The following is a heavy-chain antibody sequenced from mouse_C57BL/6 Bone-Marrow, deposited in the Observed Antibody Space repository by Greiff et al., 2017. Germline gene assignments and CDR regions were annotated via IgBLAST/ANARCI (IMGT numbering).Heavy chain of an antibody. CDR2: IDPSDSYT. V-gene: IGHV1-69*01. CDR3: ARDDYDYFDY. J-gene: IGHJ2*01. D-gene: IGHD2-4*01. Sequence: QVQLQQPGAELVMPGASVKLSCKASGYTFTSYWMHWVKQRPGQGLEWIGEIDPSDSYTNYNQKFKGKSTLTVDKSSSTAYMQLSSLTSEDSAVYYGARDDYDYFDYWGQGTTLTVSS. CDR1: GYTFTSYW.